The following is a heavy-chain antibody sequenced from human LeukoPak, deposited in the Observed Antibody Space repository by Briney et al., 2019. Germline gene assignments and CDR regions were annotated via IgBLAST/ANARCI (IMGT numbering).Heavy chain of an antibody. CDR2: IYSGGST. V-gene: IGHV3-66*01. CDR3: ARDLEVGATWWFDP. Sequence: GGSLRLSCAASGFTVSSNYMSWVRQAPGKGLEWVSVIYSGGSTYYADSVKGRFTISRDNSKNTLYLQMNSLRAEDTAVYYCARDLEVGATWWFDPWGQGTLVTVSS. J-gene: IGHJ5*02. D-gene: IGHD1-26*01. CDR1: GFTVSSNY.